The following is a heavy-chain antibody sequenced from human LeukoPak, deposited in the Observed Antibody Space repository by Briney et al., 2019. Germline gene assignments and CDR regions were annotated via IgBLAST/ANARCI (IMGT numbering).Heavy chain of an antibody. CDR3: ARSLYDFWSGPSTNWFDP. Sequence: SETLSLTCAVYGGSFSGYYWSWIRQPPGKGLEWIGEINHSGSTNYNPSLKSRVTISVDTSKNQFSLKLSSVTAADTAVYYCARSLYDFWSGPSTNWFDPWGQGTLVTVSS. V-gene: IGHV4-34*01. CDR1: GGSFSGYY. J-gene: IGHJ5*02. D-gene: IGHD3-3*01. CDR2: INHSGST.